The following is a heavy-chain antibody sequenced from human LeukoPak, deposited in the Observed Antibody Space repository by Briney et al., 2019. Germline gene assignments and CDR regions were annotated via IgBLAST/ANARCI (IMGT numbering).Heavy chain of an antibody. Sequence: SETLSLTCAVYGESFSSYYWSWLRQPPGKGLEWIGSIYYSKNTYYNPSLKSRVTISADTSKNQFSLTLGSVSATHTAVYYCVSPRGFSYGYFDYWGQGTLVTVSS. CDR1: GESFSSYY. J-gene: IGHJ4*02. CDR3: VSPRGFSYGYFDY. D-gene: IGHD5-18*01. V-gene: IGHV4-34*01. CDR2: IYYSKNT.